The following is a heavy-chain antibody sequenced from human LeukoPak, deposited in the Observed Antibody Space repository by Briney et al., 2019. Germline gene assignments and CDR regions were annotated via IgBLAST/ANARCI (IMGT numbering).Heavy chain of an antibody. CDR1: GFTFSSYG. CDR3: ARDWGYYYGSGSYRSHFDS. Sequence: GGSLRLSCAASGFTFSSYGMHWVRQAPGKGLEWVAVIWYDGSNKYYADSVKGRFTISRDNSKNTLYLQMNSLRAEDTAVYYCARDWGYYYGSGSYRSHFDSWGQGTLVTVSS. J-gene: IGHJ4*02. V-gene: IGHV3-33*01. D-gene: IGHD3-10*01. CDR2: IWYDGSNK.